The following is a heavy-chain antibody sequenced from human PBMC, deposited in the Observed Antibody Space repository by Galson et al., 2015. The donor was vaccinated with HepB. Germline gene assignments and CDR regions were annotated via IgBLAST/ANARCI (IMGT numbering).Heavy chain of an antibody. CDR3: ARDGSGSYYRENWFDP. CDR2: IYYSGST. V-gene: IGHV4-59*01. D-gene: IGHD3-10*01. Sequence: ETLSLTCTVSGGSISSYYWSWIRQPPGKGLEWIGYIYYSGSTNYNPSLKSRVTISVDTSKNQFSLKLSSVTAADTAVYYCARDGSGSYYRENWFDPWGQGTLVTVSS. CDR1: GGSISSYY. J-gene: IGHJ5*02.